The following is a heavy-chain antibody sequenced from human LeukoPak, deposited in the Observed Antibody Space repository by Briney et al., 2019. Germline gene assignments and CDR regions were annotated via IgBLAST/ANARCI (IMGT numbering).Heavy chain of an antibody. D-gene: IGHD3-22*01. V-gene: IGHV1-2*02. J-gene: IGHJ3*02. CDR2: INPNSGGT. CDR3: AREEGYDSSGYYHEGAFDI. CDR1: GYTFTGYY. Sequence: ASVKVSCRASGYTFTGYYMHWVRQAPGQGLEWMGWINPNSGGTNYAQKFQGRVTMTRDTSISTAYMELSRLRSDDTAVYYCAREEGYDSSGYYHEGAFDIWGQGTMVTVSS.